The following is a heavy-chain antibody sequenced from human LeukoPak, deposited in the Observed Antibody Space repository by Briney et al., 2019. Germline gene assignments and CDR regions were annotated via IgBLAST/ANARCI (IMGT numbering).Heavy chain of an antibody. Sequence: GGSLRLSCAASGFTFSSYAMSWVRQAPGKELEGVAAISGSGGSTYYADSVKGRFTIFRDNSKNTLYLQMNSLRAEDTAVYYCAKALTRSNWGQGTLVTVSS. CDR2: ISGSGGST. CDR1: GFTFSSYA. D-gene: IGHD3-3*01. CDR3: AKALTRSN. J-gene: IGHJ4*02. V-gene: IGHV3-23*01.